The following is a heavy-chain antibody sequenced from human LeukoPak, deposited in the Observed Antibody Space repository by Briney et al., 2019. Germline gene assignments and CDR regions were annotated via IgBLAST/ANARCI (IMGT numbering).Heavy chain of an antibody. CDR2: IYTSGST. Sequence: PSETLSLTCTVSAGSISSYYWSWIRQPAGKGLEWIGRIYTSGSTNYNPSLKSRVTMSVDTSKNQFSLKLSSVTAADTAVYYCARTTLWFGELSDPYIPTFDYWGQGTLVTVSS. CDR3: ARTTLWFGELSDPYIPTFDY. CDR1: AGSISSYY. J-gene: IGHJ4*02. V-gene: IGHV4-4*07. D-gene: IGHD3-10*01.